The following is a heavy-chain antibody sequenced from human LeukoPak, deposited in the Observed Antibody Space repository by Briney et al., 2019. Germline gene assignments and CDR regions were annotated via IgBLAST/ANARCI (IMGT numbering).Heavy chain of an antibody. V-gene: IGHV3-74*01. J-gene: IGHJ5*02. Sequence: PGGSLRLSCAASGFTFRNSWMHWVRQAPGNGLVWVSRINSDGTTTFCADSVKGRFTISRDNAKNTLYLQMNSLRAEDTAVYYCARSDWFDPWGQGTLVTVSS. CDR1: GFTFRNSW. CDR3: ARSDWFDP. CDR2: INSDGTTT.